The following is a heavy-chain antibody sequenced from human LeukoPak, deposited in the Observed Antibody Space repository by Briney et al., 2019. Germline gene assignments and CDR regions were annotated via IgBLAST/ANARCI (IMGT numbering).Heavy chain of an antibody. Sequence: PSETLSLTCTVSGGSISSSSYNWAWIRQPPGKGLEWIGSLYYRGTTYYNPSLKSRVTISVDTSKNQFSLKLSSVTAADTAVYYCARLYYYYYFDYWGQGTLVSVSS. CDR1: GGSISSSSYN. J-gene: IGHJ4*02. V-gene: IGHV4-39*01. CDR2: LYYRGTT. CDR3: ARLYYYYYFDY. D-gene: IGHD3-22*01.